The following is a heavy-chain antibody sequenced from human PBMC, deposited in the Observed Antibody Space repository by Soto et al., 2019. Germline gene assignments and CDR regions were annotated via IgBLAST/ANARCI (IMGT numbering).Heavy chain of an antibody. V-gene: IGHV2-5*02. CDR2: IYWDDDK. CDR1: GFSLSTSGVG. D-gene: IGHD2-15*01. Sequence: GPTLVNPTQTLTLTCTFSGFSLSTSGVGVGWISQPPGKALEWLALIYWDDDKRYSPSLKSRLTITKDTSKNQVVLTMTNMDPVDTVTYYCAHCGFLGYCSGGSCYSGLDWLDPWGDGTLVTLPS. CDR3: AHCGFLGYCSGGSCYSGLDWLDP. J-gene: IGHJ5*02.